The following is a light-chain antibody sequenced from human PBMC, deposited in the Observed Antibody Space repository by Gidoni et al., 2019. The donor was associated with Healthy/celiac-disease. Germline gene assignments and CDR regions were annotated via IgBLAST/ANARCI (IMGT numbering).Light chain of an antibody. V-gene: IGKV1-9*01. Sequence: DIQLTQSPSFLSASVGDRVTIPCRASQGISSYLAWYQQKPGKAPKLLIYAASTLQSGVPSRFSGSGSGTEFTLTISSLQPEDFATYDCQQLNSYPPWTFGQGTKVEIK. J-gene: IGKJ1*01. CDR3: QQLNSYPPWT. CDR2: AAS. CDR1: QGISSY.